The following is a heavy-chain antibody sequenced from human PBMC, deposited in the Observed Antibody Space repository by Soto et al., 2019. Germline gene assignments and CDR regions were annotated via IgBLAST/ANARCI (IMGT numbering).Heavy chain of an antibody. CDR3: AKVTGYCSSSSCRRDYYYYYGMDV. J-gene: IGHJ6*02. Sequence: LRLSCAASGFTFSNYGMHWVRQAPGKGLEWVAVISYDGSDKYYADSVKGRFSISRDNPKNTLYLQMNSLRPEDTAVYYCAKVTGYCSSSSCRRDYYYYYGMDVWGQGTTVTVS. D-gene: IGHD2-2*01. CDR2: ISYDGSDK. V-gene: IGHV3-30*18. CDR1: GFTFSNYG.